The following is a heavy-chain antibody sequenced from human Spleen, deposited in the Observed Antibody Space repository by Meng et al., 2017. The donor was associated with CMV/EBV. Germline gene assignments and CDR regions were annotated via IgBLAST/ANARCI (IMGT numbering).Heavy chain of an antibody. CDR2: IIPIFGTS. Sequence: VQGVQCGARVKKPGPSGRFSSTASGGTFSSYATGWVRQAPGQGLEWMGGIIPIFGTSNNAHKFQGRCTITAAESTITAYMELSSLRSEETALYFCARRGVGAENWFDPWGQGTLVTVSS. CDR3: ARRGVGAENWFDP. D-gene: IGHD3-16*01. J-gene: IGHJ5*02. V-gene: IGHV1-69*12. CDR1: GGTFSSYA.